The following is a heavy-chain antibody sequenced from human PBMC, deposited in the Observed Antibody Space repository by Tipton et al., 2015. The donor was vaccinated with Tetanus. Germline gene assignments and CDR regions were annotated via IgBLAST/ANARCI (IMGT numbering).Heavy chain of an antibody. CDR3: ARSKVLWFXXXXSXXDS. V-gene: IGHV4-59*01. CDR1: GGSMSTYY. D-gene: IGHD3-10*01. CDR2: VYYTGST. Sequence: LRLSCTVSGGSMSTYYWSWIRQPPGKGLEWIGYVYYTGSTDYNPSLKSRVTISVDTSKSQFSLRLTSVTAADTAVYYCARSKVLWFXXXXSXXDS. J-gene: IGHJ5*01.